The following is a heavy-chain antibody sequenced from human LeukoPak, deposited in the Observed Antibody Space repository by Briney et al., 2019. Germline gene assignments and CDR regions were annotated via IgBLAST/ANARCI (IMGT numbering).Heavy chain of an antibody. Sequence: GASVKVSCKASGYTFTSYGISWVRQAPGQGLEWMGWISAYNGNTNYAQKLQGRVTMTTDTSTSTAYMELRSLRSDDTAVYYCARFYDFWSGTLGYYYMDVWGKGTTVTVSS. CDR3: ARFYDFWSGTLGYYYMDV. CDR1: GYTFTSYG. CDR2: ISAYNGNT. J-gene: IGHJ6*03. D-gene: IGHD3-3*01. V-gene: IGHV1-18*01.